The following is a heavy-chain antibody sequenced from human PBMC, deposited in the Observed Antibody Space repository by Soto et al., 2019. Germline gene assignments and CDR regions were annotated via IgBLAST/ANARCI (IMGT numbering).Heavy chain of an antibody. D-gene: IGHD2-15*01. CDR3: ARAYSDAFDI. Sequence: GGSLRLSCAASGFTFSDYYMTWIRQAPGKGLERVSYISSSGTGIYYADSMKGRFTISRDNAKKSLYLQMSSLRAEDTAVYYCARAYSDAFDIWGQGTMVTVSS. CDR2: ISSSGTGI. V-gene: IGHV3-11*01. CDR1: GFTFSDYY. J-gene: IGHJ3*02.